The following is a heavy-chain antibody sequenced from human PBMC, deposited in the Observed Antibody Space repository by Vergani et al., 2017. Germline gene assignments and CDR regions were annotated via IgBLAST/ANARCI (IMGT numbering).Heavy chain of an antibody. CDR3: ARDAGITIFGVVPNFDY. V-gene: IGHV3-23*01. CDR1: GFTFSSYA. Sequence: EVQLLESGGGLVQPGGSLRLSCAASGFTFSSYAMSWVRQAPGKGLEWVSAISGSGSTIYYADSVKGRFTISRDNAKNSLYLQMNSLRAEDTAVYYCARDAGITIFGVVPNFDYWGQGTLVTVSS. J-gene: IGHJ4*02. D-gene: IGHD3-3*01. CDR2: ISGSGSTI.